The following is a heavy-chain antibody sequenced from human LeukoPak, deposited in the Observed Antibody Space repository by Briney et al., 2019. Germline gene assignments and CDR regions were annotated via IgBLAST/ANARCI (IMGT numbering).Heavy chain of an antibody. CDR1: GYTFTGYY. Sequence: ASVKVSCKASGYTFTGYYTHWVRQAPGQGLEWMGWINPNSGGTNYAQKFQGRVTMTRDTSISTAYMELSRLRSDDTAVYYCARGYYYDSSGYYDPTAVKGMDVWGQGTTVTVSS. J-gene: IGHJ6*02. D-gene: IGHD3-22*01. CDR3: ARGYYYDSSGYYDPTAVKGMDV. V-gene: IGHV1-2*02. CDR2: INPNSGGT.